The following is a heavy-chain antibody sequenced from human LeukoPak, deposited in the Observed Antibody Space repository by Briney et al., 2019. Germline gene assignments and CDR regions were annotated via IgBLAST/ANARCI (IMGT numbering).Heavy chain of an antibody. Sequence: PSETLSLTCAVYGGSFSGYYWSWIRQPPGKGLEWIGEINHSGSTNYNPSLKSRVTISVDTSKNQFSLELSSVTAADTAVYYCARDVLRYFAATRPWFDPWGQGTLVTVSS. CDR2: INHSGST. V-gene: IGHV4-34*01. CDR1: GGSFSGYY. D-gene: IGHD3-9*01. J-gene: IGHJ5*02. CDR3: ARDVLRYFAATRPWFDP.